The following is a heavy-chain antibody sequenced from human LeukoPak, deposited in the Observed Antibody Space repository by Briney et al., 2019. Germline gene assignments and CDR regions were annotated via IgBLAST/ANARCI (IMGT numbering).Heavy chain of an antibody. CDR2: IIPIFGTA. J-gene: IGHJ4*02. CDR3: ARVPIVGATPFDY. D-gene: IGHD1-26*01. CDR1: GGTFSSYA. V-gene: IGHV1-69*13. Sequence: SVKVSCKASGGTFSSYAISWVRQAPGQGLEWMGGIIPIFGTANYAQKFRGRVTITADESTSTAYMELSSLRSEDTAVYYCARVPIVGATPFDYWGQGTLVTVSS.